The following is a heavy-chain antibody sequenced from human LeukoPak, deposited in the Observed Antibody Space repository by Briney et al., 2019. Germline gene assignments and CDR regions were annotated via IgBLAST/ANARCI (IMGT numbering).Heavy chain of an antibody. J-gene: IGHJ4*02. Sequence: GGSLRLSCAASGFTVSNNYMSWVRQAPGKGLEWGSVIYSGGSTYYADYVKGRFTISRDNSKNTLYLQMNSLRAEDTAVYYCARESYDILTGYYGGFDYWGQGTLATVSS. CDR2: IYSGGST. V-gene: IGHV3-53*01. CDR3: ARESYDILTGYYGGFDY. CDR1: GFTVSNNY. D-gene: IGHD3-9*01.